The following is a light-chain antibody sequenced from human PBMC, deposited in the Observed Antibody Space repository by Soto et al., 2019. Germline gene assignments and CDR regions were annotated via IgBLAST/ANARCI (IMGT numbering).Light chain of an antibody. CDR2: DVS. V-gene: IGLV2-14*01. J-gene: IGLJ1*01. CDR3: CSYTRSDTYA. Sequence: QSALTQPASVSGSPGQSITISCTGTSSDVGGYDFVSWYQQHPGKAPKVMIYDVSNRPSGVSNRFSGSKSGNTASLTISGLQAEDEADYYCCSYTRSDTYAFXTGTKVTVL. CDR1: SSDVGGYDF.